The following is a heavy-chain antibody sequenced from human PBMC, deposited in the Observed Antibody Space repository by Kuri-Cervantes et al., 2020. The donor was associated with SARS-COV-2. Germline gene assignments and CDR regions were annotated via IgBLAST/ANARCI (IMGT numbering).Heavy chain of an antibody. CDR3: ARDSGGSYRDFDY. CDR1: GGSVSSGSYY. Sequence: SETLSLTCTVSGGSVSSGSYYWSWIRQPPGKGLEWIGYIYYSGSTNYNPSLKSRVTISVDTSKNQFSLKLSSVTAADTAVYYRARDSGGSYRDFDYWGQGTLVTVSS. V-gene: IGHV4-61*01. D-gene: IGHD1-26*01. J-gene: IGHJ4*02. CDR2: IYYSGST.